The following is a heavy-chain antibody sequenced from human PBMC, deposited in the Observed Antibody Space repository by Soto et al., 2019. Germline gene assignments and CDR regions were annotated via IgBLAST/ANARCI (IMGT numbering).Heavy chain of an antibody. CDR3: ARDSDSSGDNDALDY. Sequence: EVQLVESGGGLVKPGGSLRLSCAASGFTFSSYSMNWVRQAPGKGLEWVSSISSSSSYIYYADSVKGRFTISRDNAKNSLYLQMNSLRAEDTAVYYCARDSDSSGDNDALDYWGQGTLVTVSS. CDR2: ISSSSSYI. V-gene: IGHV3-21*01. J-gene: IGHJ4*02. CDR1: GFTFSSYS. D-gene: IGHD3-22*01.